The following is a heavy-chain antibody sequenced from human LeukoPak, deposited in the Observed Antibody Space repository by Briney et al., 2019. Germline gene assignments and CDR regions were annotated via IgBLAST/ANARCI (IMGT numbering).Heavy chain of an antibody. J-gene: IGHJ4*02. CDR1: GGSISSGGYY. CDR3: ALGIAVAGNGGFDY. V-gene: IGHV4-31*03. D-gene: IGHD6-19*01. Sequence: SETLSLTCTVSGGSISSGGYYWSWIRQHPGKGLEWIGYIYYSGSTYYNPSLKSRVTISVDTSKNQFSLKLSSVTAADTAVYYCALGIAVAGNGGFDYWGQGTLVTVSS. CDR2: IYYSGST.